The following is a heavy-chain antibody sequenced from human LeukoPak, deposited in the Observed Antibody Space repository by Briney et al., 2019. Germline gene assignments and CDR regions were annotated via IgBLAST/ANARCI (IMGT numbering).Heavy chain of an antibody. V-gene: IGHV3-23*01. CDR2: IGGSDGST. CDR3: AKGTWIQLWSLFDS. J-gene: IGHJ4*02. D-gene: IGHD5-18*01. CDR1: RFTFSNYV. Sequence: GGSLRLSCAASRFTFSNYVMNWVRQATGKGLEWVSGIGGSDGSTYYADSVKDRFTISRDNSKNTLYLQMNSLRAEDTALYYCAKGTWIQLWSLFDSWGQGTLVTVSS.